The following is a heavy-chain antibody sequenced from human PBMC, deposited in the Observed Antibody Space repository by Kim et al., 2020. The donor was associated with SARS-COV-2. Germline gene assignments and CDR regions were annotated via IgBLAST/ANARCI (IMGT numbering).Heavy chain of an antibody. D-gene: IGHD5-18*01. J-gene: IGHJ4*02. CDR2: INAGNGNI. Sequence: ASVKVSCKASGYTFSYYALHWMRQAPGQRLEWMGWINAGNGNIKYSEKFQDRLTITCDTSTSTAYMELTSLKSHDTAVYFCARGWLWAFDYWGQGTLVTVAS. CDR1: GYTFSYYA. V-gene: IGHV1-3*01. CDR3: ARGWLWAFDY.